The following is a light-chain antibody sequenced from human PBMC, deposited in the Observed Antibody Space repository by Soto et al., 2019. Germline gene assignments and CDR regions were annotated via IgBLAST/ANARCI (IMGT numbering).Light chain of an antibody. CDR1: SGHSSYA. J-gene: IGLJ3*02. Sequence: QSVLTQSPSASASLGASVKLTCTLSSGHSSYAIAWHQQQPEKGPRYLMNVNSDGSHSKGDGIPDRFSGSSSGAECYLTISSLQSEDEADYYCQTWGTGIRVFGGRTKLTVL. CDR3: QTWGTGIRV. CDR2: VNSDGSH. V-gene: IGLV4-69*01.